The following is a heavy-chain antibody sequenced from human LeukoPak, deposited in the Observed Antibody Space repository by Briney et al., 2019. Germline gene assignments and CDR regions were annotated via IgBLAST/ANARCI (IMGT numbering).Heavy chain of an antibody. V-gene: IGHV3-30*04. CDR2: ISYDGNNK. Sequence: GGSLRLSCAPSGFTFSSYPKQWVRQAPDKGLEWVGVISYDGNNKYYADPVKGRFPISRDSSKNTLYLQLNTLRAEDTAIYHCARGGTYYYDSSGYADAFDSWGQGRMDT. D-gene: IGHD3-22*01. CDR1: GFTFSSYP. CDR3: ARGGTYYYDSSGYADAFDS. J-gene: IGHJ3*02.